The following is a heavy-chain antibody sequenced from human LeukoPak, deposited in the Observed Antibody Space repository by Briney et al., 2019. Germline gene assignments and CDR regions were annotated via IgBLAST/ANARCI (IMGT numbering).Heavy chain of an antibody. CDR3: TRDYTGGYYYDSSGYSPRMN. Sequence: GGSLRLSCTASGFTFGDYAMSWVRQAPGKGLEWVGFIRSKAYGGTTEHAASVKGRFTISRDDSKGIAYLQMNSLKTEDTAVYYCTRDYTGGYYYDSSGYSPRMNWGQGTLVTVSS. D-gene: IGHD3-22*01. CDR1: GFTFGDYA. J-gene: IGHJ4*02. V-gene: IGHV3-49*04. CDR2: IRSKAYGGTT.